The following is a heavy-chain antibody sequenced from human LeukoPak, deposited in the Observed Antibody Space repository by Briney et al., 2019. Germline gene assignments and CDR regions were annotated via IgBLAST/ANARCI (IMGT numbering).Heavy chain of an antibody. Sequence: PSETLSLTCTVSGGSISSGSYYWSWIRQPAGKGLELIGRIYISGSTNYNPSLKSRVTISVDTSKNQFSLKLSSVTAADTAVYYCARARRGGWYYFDYWGQGTLVTVSS. CDR1: GGSISSGSYY. V-gene: IGHV4-61*02. J-gene: IGHJ4*02. CDR3: ARARRGGWYYFDY. D-gene: IGHD2-15*01. CDR2: IYISGST.